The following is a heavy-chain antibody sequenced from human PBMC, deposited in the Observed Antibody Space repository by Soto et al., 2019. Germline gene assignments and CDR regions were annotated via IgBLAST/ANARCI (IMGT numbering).Heavy chain of an antibody. CDR1: GFKFNTFS. Sequence: EEQLAASGGGLGRPGGSLRLSCAASGFKFNTFSMNWVRRAPGKGLEWISYISGTGTTIDYADSVKGRFIVSRDNANNSLCLQMNSLRDDDTAVYYCARDGCTSASCYAYIRAFDVWGQGTEVSVSS. D-gene: IGHD2-2*01. J-gene: IGHJ3*01. CDR3: ARDGCTSASCYAYIRAFDV. CDR2: ISGTGTTI. V-gene: IGHV3-48*02.